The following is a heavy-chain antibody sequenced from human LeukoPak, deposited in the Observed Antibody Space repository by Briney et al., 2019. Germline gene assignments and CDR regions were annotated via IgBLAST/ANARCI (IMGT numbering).Heavy chain of an antibody. CDR1: GFTFSSYS. CDR3: ACGKGSSSWYRVGY. CDR2: ISSSSSYI. Sequence: GGSLRLSCAASGFTFSSYSMNWVRQAPGKGLEWVSSISSSSSYIYYADSVKGRFTISRDNSKNTLYLQMNSLRAEDTAVYYCACGKGSSSWYRVGYWGQGTLVTVSS. D-gene: IGHD6-13*01. J-gene: IGHJ4*02. V-gene: IGHV3-21*04.